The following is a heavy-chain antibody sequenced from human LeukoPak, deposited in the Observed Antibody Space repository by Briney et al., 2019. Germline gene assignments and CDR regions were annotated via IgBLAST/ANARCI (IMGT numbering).Heavy chain of an antibody. CDR2: ISYDGSNK. CDR3: ARDDESWHENYFDY. J-gene: IGHJ4*02. D-gene: IGHD6-13*01. CDR1: GFTFSSYA. Sequence: GRSLRLSCAASGFTFSSYAMHWVRQAPGKGLEWVAVISYDGSNKYYADSVKGRFTISRDNSKNTLYLQMNSLRAEDTAVYYCARDDESWHENYFDYWGRGTLVTVSS. V-gene: IGHV3-30*04.